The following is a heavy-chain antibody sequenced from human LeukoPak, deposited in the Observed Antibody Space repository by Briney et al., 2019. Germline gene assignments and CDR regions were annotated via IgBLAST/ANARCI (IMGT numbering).Heavy chain of an antibody. V-gene: IGHV3-23*01. CDR1: GFSFSTYG. CDR2: FGDTGMP. CDR3: ARWDGYGDL. Sequence: GGSLRLSCVASGFSFSTYGMTWVRQAPGKGREWVSGFGDTGMPHYRDSVKGRFSISRDNSKNTFYLQMNSLRAEDTAIYYCARWDGYGDLWGRGTLVTVSS. D-gene: IGHD5-12*01. J-gene: IGHJ2*01.